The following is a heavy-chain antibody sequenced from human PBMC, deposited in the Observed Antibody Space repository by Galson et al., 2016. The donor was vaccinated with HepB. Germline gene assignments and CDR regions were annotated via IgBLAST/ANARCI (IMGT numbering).Heavy chain of an antibody. CDR1: GGTFSGYS. CDR2: ITPLFDTP. D-gene: IGHD3-10*01. CDR3: ARVMDSYAYMDV. J-gene: IGHJ6*03. Sequence: SVKVSCKVSGGTFSGYSISWVRQAPGQGLQWMGGITPLFDTPTYSQKFQGRVTITADKSTTTAYMALSSLKSEDTALYYCARVMDSYAYMDVWGKGTTVTVSS. V-gene: IGHV1-69*06.